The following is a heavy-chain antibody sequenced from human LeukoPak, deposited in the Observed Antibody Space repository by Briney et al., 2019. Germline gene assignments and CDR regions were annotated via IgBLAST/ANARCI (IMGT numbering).Heavy chain of an antibody. J-gene: IGHJ6*02. Sequence: PGGSLRLSCLASGFSFNSYTMNWVREAPGKGLEWVSTISPVSTYTWYAGSVKGRFTISRDNPKNFLYLQMDSLRAEDTAVYYCVRDVSRRIGMDVWGQGTTVTVSS. CDR3: VRDVSRRIGMDV. V-gene: IGHV3-21*01. D-gene: IGHD2/OR15-2a*01. CDR1: GFSFNSYT. CDR2: ISPVSTYT.